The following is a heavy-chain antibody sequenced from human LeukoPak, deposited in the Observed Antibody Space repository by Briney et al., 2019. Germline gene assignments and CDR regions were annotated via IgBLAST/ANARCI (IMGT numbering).Heavy chain of an antibody. J-gene: IGHJ4*02. CDR3: ARLASGSYGPLTPFDY. V-gene: IGHV4-59*08. Sequence: SQTRSSTCTVAGGSISSYYCGWVRHPPGRLLGWVGDIYYSGSTNYNPSLRSRVTLSVDTSKNQFSLRLSSVTAADTAVYYSARLASGSYGPLTPFDYWGQGTLVTVSS. CDR1: GGSISSYY. D-gene: IGHD1-26*01. CDR2: IYYSGST.